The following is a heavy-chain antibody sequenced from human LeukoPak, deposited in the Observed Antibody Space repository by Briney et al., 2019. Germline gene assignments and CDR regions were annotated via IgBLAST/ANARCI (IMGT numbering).Heavy chain of an antibody. CDR2: IIPIFGIA. V-gene: IGHV1-69*04. J-gene: IGHJ4*02. CDR1: GGTFSSYA. D-gene: IGHD5-24*01. CDR3: ARDLGGMATITLDY. Sequence: GASVKVSCKASGGTFSSYAISWVRQAPGQGLEWMGRIIPIFGIANYAQKFQGRVTIIADKSTSTAYMELSSLRSEDTAVYYCARDLGGMATITLDYWGQGALVTVSS.